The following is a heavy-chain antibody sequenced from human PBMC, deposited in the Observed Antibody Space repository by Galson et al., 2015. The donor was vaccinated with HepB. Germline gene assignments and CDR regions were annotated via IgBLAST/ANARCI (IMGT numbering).Heavy chain of an antibody. V-gene: IGHV3-23*01. CDR3: AKGGVWGSAARNYGMDV. Sequence: SLRLSCAASGFTFSNYAMTWVRPAPGKGLEWVSSISDGGDTKYYADSVKGRFTISRDNAKKMLSLRTNSLIAEDTAVYYCAKGGVWGSAARNYGMDVWGQGTTVTVSS. CDR1: GFTFSNYA. J-gene: IGHJ6*02. CDR2: ISDGGDTK. D-gene: IGHD7-27*01.